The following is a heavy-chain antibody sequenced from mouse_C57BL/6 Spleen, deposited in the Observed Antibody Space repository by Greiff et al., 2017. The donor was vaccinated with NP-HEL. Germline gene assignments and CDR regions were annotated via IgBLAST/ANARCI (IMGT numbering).Heavy chain of an antibody. CDR3: ARSNYSNYPVAY. V-gene: IGHV1-64*01. Sequence: QVHVKQPGAELVKPGASVKLSCKASGYTFTSYWMHWVKQRPGQGLEWIGMIHPNSGSTNYNEKFKSKATLTVDKSSSTAYMQLSSLTSEDSAVYYCARSNYSNYPVAYWGQGTLVTVSA. CDR2: IHPNSGST. J-gene: IGHJ3*01. CDR1: GYTFTSYW. D-gene: IGHD2-5*01.